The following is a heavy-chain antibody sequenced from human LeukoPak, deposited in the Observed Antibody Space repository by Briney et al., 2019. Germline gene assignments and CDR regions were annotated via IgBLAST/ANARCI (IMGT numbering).Heavy chain of an antibody. Sequence: SETLSLTCTVSVGSISNYYWSWIRQPPGKGLEWIGFISDGGSTNYNPSLKSRVTLSADTSEKQVSLKLSSVTTADTAVYYCARHYCSDAKCYYFDYWGQGTLVSVSS. CDR1: VGSISNYY. CDR3: ARHYCSDAKCYYFDY. D-gene: IGHD2-15*01. V-gene: IGHV4-59*01. CDR2: ISDGGST. J-gene: IGHJ4*02.